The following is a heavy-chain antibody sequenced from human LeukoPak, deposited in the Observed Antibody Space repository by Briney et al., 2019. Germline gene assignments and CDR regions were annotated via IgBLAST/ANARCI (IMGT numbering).Heavy chain of an antibody. CDR3: AKDFLTVTAGWDY. Sequence: GGSLRLSCVGSGFNLNDYYMAWIRQTPGKGLQRVSYMRRGSDYKAYEDSVKGRFTISKDNSKNTLFLQMNSLRAEDTAVYYCAKDFLTVTAGWDYWGQGTLVTVSS. CDR2: MRRGSDYK. J-gene: IGHJ4*02. CDR1: GFNLNDYY. V-gene: IGHV3-11*03. D-gene: IGHD3-3*01.